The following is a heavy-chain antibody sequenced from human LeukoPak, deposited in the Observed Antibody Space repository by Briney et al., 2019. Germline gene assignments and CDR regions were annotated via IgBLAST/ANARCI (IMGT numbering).Heavy chain of an antibody. V-gene: IGHV1-18*01. CDR3: ASVDCSSTSCFQYSYGSLGY. D-gene: IGHD2-2*01. CDR2: ISAHDGTT. Sequence: ASVKVSCKASGYTFTNYGISWVRRAPGQGLEWMGWISAHDGTTNYALKLQDRVTMTTDTSTSTAYMELRGLRSDDTAVYYCASVDCSSTSCFQYSYGSLGYWGQGTLVTVSS. CDR1: GYTFTNYG. J-gene: IGHJ4*02.